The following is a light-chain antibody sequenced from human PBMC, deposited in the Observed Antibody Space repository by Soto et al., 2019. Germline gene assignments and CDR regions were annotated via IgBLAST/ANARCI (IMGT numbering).Light chain of an antibody. Sequence: QSGLTKPASVSGSPGQSITISCTGTSSDVGAYYSVSWYQHHPGKAPKLIIYGVTNRPSGVSNRFSGSKSGNTASLTISGLQAEDEADYHCSSYTSGSSHYVFGPGTKLTVL. J-gene: IGLJ1*01. V-gene: IGLV2-14*01. CDR1: SSDVGAYYS. CDR2: GVT. CDR3: SSYTSGSSHYV.